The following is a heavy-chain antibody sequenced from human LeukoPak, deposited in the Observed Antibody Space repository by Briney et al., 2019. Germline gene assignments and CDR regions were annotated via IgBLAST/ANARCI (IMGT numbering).Heavy chain of an antibody. CDR2: ISGDGTDA. D-gene: IGHD4-17*01. Sequence: PGGSLRLSCAASRFTFSNYWMHWVRQPPGKGLVWVSRISGDGTDATYAGSVKGRFTISRDNAKNTLYLQMNSLRAEDTAVYYCAALTTVTELDYWGQGTLVIVSS. CDR3: AALTTVTELDY. J-gene: IGHJ4*02. CDR1: RFTFSNYW. V-gene: IGHV3-74*01.